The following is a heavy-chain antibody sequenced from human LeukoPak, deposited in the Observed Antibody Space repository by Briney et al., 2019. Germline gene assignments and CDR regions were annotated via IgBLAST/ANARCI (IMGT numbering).Heavy chain of an antibody. CDR2: IYTSGST. Sequence: SETLSLTCTVSGGSISSGSYYWSWIRQPAGKGLEWIGRIYTSGSTNYNPSLKSRVTISVDTSKNQLSLKLSSVTAADTAVYYCARFGSSLTYYYMDVWGKGTTVTVSS. CDR1: GGSISSGSYY. D-gene: IGHD6-6*01. J-gene: IGHJ6*03. CDR3: ARFGSSLTYYYMDV. V-gene: IGHV4-61*02.